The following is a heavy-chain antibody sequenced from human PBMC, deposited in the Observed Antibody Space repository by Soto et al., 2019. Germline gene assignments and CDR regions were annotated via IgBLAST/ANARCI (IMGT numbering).Heavy chain of an antibody. J-gene: IGHJ6*02. CDR3: ARPVAAAPPAVGMDF. V-gene: IGHV1-2*04. D-gene: IGHD6-13*01. CDR2: INPNSGGT. CDR1: GYTFTGYY. Sequence: ASVKVSCKASGYTFTGYYMHWVRQAPGQGLEWMGWINPNSGGTNYAQKFQGWVTMTRDTSISTAYMELSRLRSDDTAVYYCARPVAAAPPAVGMDFWGQGTTVTVSS.